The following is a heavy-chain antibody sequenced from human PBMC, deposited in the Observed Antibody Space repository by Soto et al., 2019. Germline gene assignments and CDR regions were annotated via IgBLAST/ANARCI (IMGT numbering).Heavy chain of an antibody. CDR2: IDPSDSYT. J-gene: IGHJ6*02. V-gene: IGHV5-10-1*01. CDR1: GYSFTSYW. D-gene: IGHD1-7*01. CDR3: ARCPLITGTTFFGMDV. Sequence: GESLKISCKGSGYSFTSYWISWVRQMPGKGLEWMGRIDPSDSYTNYSPSFQGHVTISADKSISTAYLQWGSLKASDTAMYYCARCPLITGTTFFGMDVWGQGTTVTVSS.